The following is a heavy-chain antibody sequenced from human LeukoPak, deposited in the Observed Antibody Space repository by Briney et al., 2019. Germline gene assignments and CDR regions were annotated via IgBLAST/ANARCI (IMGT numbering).Heavy chain of an antibody. J-gene: IGHJ4*02. D-gene: IGHD2-2*01. CDR3: ARSPGVSAAIFDY. CDR2: IYYTGST. Sequence: KASETLSLTCTVSGASIGTYYWNWIRQPPGKGLEWIGNIYYTGSTNYNPSLKSRVTVSVDTSKNQFSLKLSSVTAADTAVYYCARSPGVSAAIFDYWGQGTLVTVSS. CDR1: GASIGTYY. V-gene: IGHV4-59*08.